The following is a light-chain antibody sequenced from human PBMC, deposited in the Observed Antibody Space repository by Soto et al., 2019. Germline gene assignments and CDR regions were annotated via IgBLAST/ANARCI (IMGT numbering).Light chain of an antibody. Sequence: QAVLTQPPSVSGAPGQRVTIPCTGSSSNIGSFYDVHWYQQLPGTVPKLLIYGDNNRPSGVPDRFSGSKSGTSASLAITGLQPEDEADYYCQSYDNSLSHVVFGGGTKLTVL. CDR1: SSNIGSFYD. CDR3: QSYDNSLSHVV. CDR2: GDN. J-gene: IGLJ2*01. V-gene: IGLV1-40*01.